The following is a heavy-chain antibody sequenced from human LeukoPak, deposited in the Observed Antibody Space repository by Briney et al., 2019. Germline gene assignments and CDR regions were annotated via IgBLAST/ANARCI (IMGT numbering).Heavy chain of an antibody. CDR3: AKDDGGDYVGLDY. Sequence: PGGSLRLSCAASRFTFSDYAMSWVRQAPGKGLEWVSAISGSGGSTYYADSVKGRFTISRDNSKNTLYLQMNSLRGEDTAVYYCAKDDGGDYVGLDYWGQGTLVTVSS. D-gene: IGHD4-17*01. CDR1: RFTFSDYA. V-gene: IGHV3-23*01. J-gene: IGHJ4*02. CDR2: ISGSGGST.